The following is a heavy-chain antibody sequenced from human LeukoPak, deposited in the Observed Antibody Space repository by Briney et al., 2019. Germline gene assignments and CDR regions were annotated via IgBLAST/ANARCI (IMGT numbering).Heavy chain of an antibody. CDR3: ARTESPDYYDSSGYYQTLDY. CDR2: INPSVDIT. J-gene: IGHJ4*02. CDR1: GYTFTSYY. Sequence: ASVKVSCKASGYTFTSYYMHWVRQAPGQGLEWMGIINPSVDITSYAQKFQGRVTITADESTSTAYMELSSLRSEDTAVYYCARTESPDYYDSSGYYQTLDYWGQGTLVTVSS. D-gene: IGHD3-22*01. V-gene: IGHV1-46*01.